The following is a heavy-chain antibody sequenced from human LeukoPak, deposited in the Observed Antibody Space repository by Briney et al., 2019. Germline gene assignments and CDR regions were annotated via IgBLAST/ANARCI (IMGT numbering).Heavy chain of an antibody. V-gene: IGHV1-69*13. CDR2: IIPIFGTA. CDR1: GYTFTSYG. D-gene: IGHD2-2*02. J-gene: IGHJ6*03. Sequence: ASVKVSCKSSGYTFTSYGISWVRQAPGQGLEWMGGIIPIFGTANYAQKFQGRVTITADESTSTAYMELSSLRSEDTAVYYCARGSGDQLLYSPIHYYYIDVWGKGTTVTVSS. CDR3: ARGSGDQLLYSPIHYYYIDV.